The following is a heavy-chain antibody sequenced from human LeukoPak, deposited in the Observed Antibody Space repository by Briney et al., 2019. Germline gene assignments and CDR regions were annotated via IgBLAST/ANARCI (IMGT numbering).Heavy chain of an antibody. CDR1: GYTFTDYY. V-gene: IGHV1-2*02. J-gene: IGHJ4*02. CDR2: INPNSRST. CDR3: ARHPNLDY. Sequence: ASVKVSCKASGYTFTDYYMHWVRQAPGQGLEWMGWINPNSRSTSYAQKFQDRVTLTRDTSISTAYMELSRLRSDDTAVYYCARHPNLDYWGQGTLVIVSS.